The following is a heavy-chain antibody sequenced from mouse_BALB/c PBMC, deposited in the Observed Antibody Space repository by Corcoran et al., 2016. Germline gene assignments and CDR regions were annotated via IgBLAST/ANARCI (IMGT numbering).Heavy chain of an antibody. V-gene: IGHV9-3-1*01. Sequence: QIQLVQSGPVLKKPGETVKISCKASGYTFTNYGMNWVKQAPGKGLKWMGWINTYTGEPTYADDFKGRFAFSFETSASTAYLQINNLKNEDTATYFCASGGNYWYFDVWGAGTTVTVSS. D-gene: IGHD2-1*01. CDR2: INTYTGEP. CDR3: ASGGNYWYFDV. J-gene: IGHJ1*01. CDR1: GYTFTNYG.